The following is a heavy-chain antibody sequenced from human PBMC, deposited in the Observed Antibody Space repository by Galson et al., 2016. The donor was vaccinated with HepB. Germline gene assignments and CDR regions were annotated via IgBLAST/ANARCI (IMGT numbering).Heavy chain of an antibody. CDR2: IWPDGGNK. D-gene: IGHD4-17*01. CDR3: TTSFNTVTDAFDF. V-gene: IGHV3-33*01. CDR1: GFIFSTYG. J-gene: IGHJ4*02. Sequence: SLRLSCAASGFIFSTYGMHWVRQAPGKGLEWVAVIWPDGGNKFYAESVKGRFTISRDNSKNTLYLQMNSLRAEDTALYYCTTSFNTVTDAFDFWGQGTLVTVSS.